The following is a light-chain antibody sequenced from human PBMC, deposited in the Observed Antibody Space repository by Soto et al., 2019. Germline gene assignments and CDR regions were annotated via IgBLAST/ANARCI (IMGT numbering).Light chain of an antibody. CDR2: LGD. Sequence: SALTQPPSASSTPGQTVTISCSGSTSNIGTFYVYWYQHLPGTAPKLLIYLGDQRASGVSDRFSGSKSGTSASLAINGLRSGDEAHYYCAAWDDNLNAYVYGSATKVTAL. CDR1: TSNIGTFY. CDR3: AAWDDNLNAYV. V-gene: IGLV1-47*02. J-gene: IGLJ1*01.